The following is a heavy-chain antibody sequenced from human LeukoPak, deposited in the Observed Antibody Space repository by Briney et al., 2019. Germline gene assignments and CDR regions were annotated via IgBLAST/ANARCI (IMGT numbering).Heavy chain of an antibody. CDR1: GFTFSSYA. V-gene: IGHV3-64*01. CDR3: WRGVGDYDSSGYYYLPRD. Sequence: GGSLRLSCAASGFTFSSYAMHWVRQAPGKGLEYVSAISSNGGSTYYANSVKGRFTISRDNSKNTLYLQMGSLRAEDMAGDYRWRGVGDYDSSGYYYLPRDWGQGTLVTVSS. J-gene: IGHJ4*02. D-gene: IGHD3-22*01. CDR2: ISSNGGST.